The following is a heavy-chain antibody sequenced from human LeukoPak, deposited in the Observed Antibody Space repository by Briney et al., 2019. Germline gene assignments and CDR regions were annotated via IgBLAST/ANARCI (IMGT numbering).Heavy chain of an antibody. CDR2: IYHSGST. Sequence: SETLSLTCAVSGYSISSGYYWGWIRQPPGKGLEWIGSIYHSGSTYYNPSLKSRVTISVDTSKNQFSLKLSSVTAADTAVYYCARLKPGVNYYYYYHMDVWGKGTTVTVSS. D-gene: IGHD2-8*01. CDR3: ARLKPGVNYYYYYHMDV. J-gene: IGHJ6*03. CDR1: GYSISSGYY. V-gene: IGHV4-38-2*01.